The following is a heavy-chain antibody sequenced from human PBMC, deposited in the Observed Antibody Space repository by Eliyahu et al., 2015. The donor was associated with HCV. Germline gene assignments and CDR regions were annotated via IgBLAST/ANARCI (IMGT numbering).Heavy chain of an antibody. J-gene: IGHJ4*02. CDR2: INQDGSEK. D-gene: IGHD4/OR15-4a*01. V-gene: IGHV3-7*01. Sequence: EVQXVESGGALVQPGGSLXLSCAAXGFPLTTYXMSWVRQAPGRGLEWVANINQDGSEKYYVDSVRGRFTISRDNAKNSAYLQMNSLRAEDTAVYYCVREIGGVGAKWGQGTLVTVSS. CDR3: VREIGGVGAK. CDR1: GFPLTTYX.